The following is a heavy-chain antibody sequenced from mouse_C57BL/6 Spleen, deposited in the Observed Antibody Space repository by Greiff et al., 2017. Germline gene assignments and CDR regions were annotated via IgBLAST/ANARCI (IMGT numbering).Heavy chain of an antibody. CDR1: GYTFTSYW. Sequence: QVQLQQPGAELVMPGASVKLSCKASGYTFTSYWMHWVKQRPGQGLEWIGEIDPSDSYTNYNQKFKGKSTLTVDKSSRTAYMQLSSLTSEDSAVYYCARGRNYYGSRYFDVWGTGTTVTVSS. V-gene: IGHV1-69*01. D-gene: IGHD1-1*01. CDR2: IDPSDSYT. CDR3: ARGRNYYGSRYFDV. J-gene: IGHJ1*03.